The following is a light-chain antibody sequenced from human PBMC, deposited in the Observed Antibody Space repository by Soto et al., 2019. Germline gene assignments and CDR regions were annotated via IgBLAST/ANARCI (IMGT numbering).Light chain of an antibody. Sequence: AIRMTQSPSSLSASTGDRVTITCRASRGISRYLAWYQQKPGKAPKLLIYAASTLQSGVPSRFSGSGSGTDFTLTISSLQPEDFATYYCQQLESYPSTFGGGTRWIS. V-gene: IGKV1-8*01. CDR3: QQLESYPST. CDR1: RGISRY. CDR2: AAS. J-gene: IGKJ4*01.